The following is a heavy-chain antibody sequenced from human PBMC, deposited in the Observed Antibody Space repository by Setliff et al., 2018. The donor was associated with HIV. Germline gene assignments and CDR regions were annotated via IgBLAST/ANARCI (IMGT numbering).Heavy chain of an antibody. V-gene: IGHV3-33*08. Sequence: GGSLRLSRAASGFTFSSYTMNWVRQAPGKGLEWVAVIWYDGSNKYYADSVKGRFIISRDNSKNTLFLQMNSLRPEDTAVYYCARAGFWQPDAFDIWGQGTMVTVSS. CDR3: ARAGFWQPDAFDI. CDR2: IWYDGSNK. D-gene: IGHD3-3*01. J-gene: IGHJ3*02. CDR1: GFTFSSYT.